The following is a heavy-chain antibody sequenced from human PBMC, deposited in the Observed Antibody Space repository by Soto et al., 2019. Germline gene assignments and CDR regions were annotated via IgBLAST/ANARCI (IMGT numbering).Heavy chain of an antibody. V-gene: IGHV3-33*01. CDR2: IWYDGSNT. J-gene: IGHJ4*02. CDR1: GFTFSSYG. D-gene: IGHD3-22*01. CDR3: AGDGSGYNYRFDY. Sequence: GVSLRLSCAASGFTFSSYGMHWVRQAPGKGLEWVAVIWYDGSNTYYADSVKGRFTISRHNSKNTLYLQMNSLRADDTAVYYCAGDGSGYNYRFDYWGQGTLVTVSS.